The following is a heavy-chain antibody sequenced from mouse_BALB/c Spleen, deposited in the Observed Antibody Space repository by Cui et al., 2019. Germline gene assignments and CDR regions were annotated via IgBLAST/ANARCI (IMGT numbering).Heavy chain of an antibody. J-gene: IGHJ2*01. Sequence: QVQLQQHEAYLVMPGGTVKLSCKASGYTFTSYWMHWGKQRPGRGLEWIGRIDPNSGGTKYNEKFKSKATLTVDKPSSTAYMQLSSLTSEDSAVYYCARYDYYGSSYFDYWGQGTTLTGSS. CDR1: GYTFTSYW. CDR3: ARYDYYGSSYFDY. V-gene: IGHV1-72*01. CDR2: IDPNSGGT. D-gene: IGHD1-1*01.